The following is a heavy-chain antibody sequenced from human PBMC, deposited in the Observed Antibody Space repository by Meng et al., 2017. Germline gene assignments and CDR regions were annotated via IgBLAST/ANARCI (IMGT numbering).Heavy chain of an antibody. CDR3: VNYCSGGKCSPNEKTQH. CDR1: GGSFSSGNW. CDR2: IFHNGNT. V-gene: IGHV4-4*02. Sequence: QMQLQESGPGRVKPSGTLSLTCAVSGGSFSSGNWWGWGRQPPGKGLEWIGEIFHNGNTNYNPSLQSRVSLSIDKSKSQYSLKMISVTAADTAIYYCVNYCSGGKCSPNEKTQHWGQGTLVTVSS. J-gene: IGHJ1*01. D-gene: IGHD2-15*01.